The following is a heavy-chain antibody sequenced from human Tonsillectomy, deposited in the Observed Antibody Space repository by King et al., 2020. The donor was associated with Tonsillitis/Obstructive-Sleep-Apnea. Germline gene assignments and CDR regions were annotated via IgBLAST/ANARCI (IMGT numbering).Heavy chain of an antibody. CDR3: ARVRGVVGDTFYYFDY. D-gene: IGHD1-26*01. CDR1: GGSISSYY. CDR2: IYYSGST. Sequence: VQLQESGPGLVKPSETLSLTCTVSGGSISSYYWSWIRQPPGKGLEWIGYIYYSGSTNYNPPLKSRVTMSVDTSKNQFSLKLSSVTAADTAVYYCARVRGVVGDTFYYFDYWGQGTLVTVSS. V-gene: IGHV4-59*01. J-gene: IGHJ4*02.